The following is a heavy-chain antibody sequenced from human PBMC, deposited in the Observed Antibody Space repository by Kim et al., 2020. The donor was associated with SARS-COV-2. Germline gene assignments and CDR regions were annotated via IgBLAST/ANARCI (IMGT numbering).Heavy chain of an antibody. D-gene: IGHD1-26*01. J-gene: IGHJ4*02. CDR1: GFTFSSYA. CDR2: ISGSGGST. Sequence: GGSLRLSCAASGFTFSSYAMSWVRQAPGKGLEWVSAISGSGGSTYYADSVKGRFTISRDNSKNTLYLQMNSLRAEDTAVYYCAKESAPREEGATSIPPYEDYWGQGTLVTVSS. CDR3: AKESAPREEGATSIPPYEDY. V-gene: IGHV3-23*01.